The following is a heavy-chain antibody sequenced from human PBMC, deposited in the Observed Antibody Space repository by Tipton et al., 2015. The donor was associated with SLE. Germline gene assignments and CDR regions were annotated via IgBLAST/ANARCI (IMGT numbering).Heavy chain of an antibody. J-gene: IGHJ4*02. CDR3: ARGDCSSTSCLDY. Sequence: GLVKPSETLSLTCTVSGGSISSYYWSWIRQPPGKGLEWIGYIYYSGSTNYNPPLKSRVTISVDTSKNQFSLKLSSATAADTAVYYCARGDCSSTSCLDYWGQGTLVTVSS. D-gene: IGHD2-2*01. CDR2: IYYSGST. CDR1: GGSISSYY. V-gene: IGHV4-59*01.